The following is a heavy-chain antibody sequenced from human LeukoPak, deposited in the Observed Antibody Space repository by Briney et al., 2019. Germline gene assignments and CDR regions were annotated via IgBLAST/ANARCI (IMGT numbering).Heavy chain of an antibody. CDR2: IIPIFGTA. J-gene: IGHJ6*04. CDR1: GYTFTSYG. Sequence: SVKVSCKASGYTFTSYGISWVRQAPGQGLEWMGGIIPIFGTANYAQKFQGRVTITADKSTSTAYMELSSLRAEDTAVYYCAELGITMIGGVWGKGPTVTISS. CDR3: AELGITMIGGV. D-gene: IGHD3-10*02. V-gene: IGHV1-69*06.